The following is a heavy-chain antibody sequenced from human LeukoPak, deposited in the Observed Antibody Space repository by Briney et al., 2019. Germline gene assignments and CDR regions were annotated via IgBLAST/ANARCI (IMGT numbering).Heavy chain of an antibody. CDR3: AKRSHHGDYDY. J-gene: IGHJ4*02. Sequence: GGSLRLSCAASGFTFSSSAMSWVRQAPGKGLDWVSTISDSGRSTFYADSVKGRFTIPRDNSKNTLYLQMNSLRAEHTAVYYCAKRSHHGDYDYWGQGTLVTVSS. CDR1: GFTFSSSA. CDR2: ISDSGRST. D-gene: IGHD4-17*01. V-gene: IGHV3-23*01.